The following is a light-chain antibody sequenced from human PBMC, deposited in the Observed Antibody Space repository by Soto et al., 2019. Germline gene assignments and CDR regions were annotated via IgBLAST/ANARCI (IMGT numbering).Light chain of an antibody. CDR1: SSDVGGYNY. CDR3: SSYAGSNNGDV. Sequence: QSALTQPPSASGSPGQSVTISCTGTSSDVGGYNYVSWYQQHPGKAPKLMIYEVSKRPSGVPDRFSGSKSGNTASLTVSGLQAEDEADYYCSSYAGSNNGDVFGTGTKLT. CDR2: EVS. V-gene: IGLV2-8*01. J-gene: IGLJ1*01.